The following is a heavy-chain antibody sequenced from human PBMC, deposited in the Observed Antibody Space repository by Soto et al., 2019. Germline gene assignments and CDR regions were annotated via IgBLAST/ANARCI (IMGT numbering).Heavy chain of an antibody. CDR2: ISSSSSTI. CDR1: GFTFSSYS. J-gene: IGHJ6*02. CDR3: ARELVGATQYYYYGMDV. V-gene: IGHV3-48*02. Sequence: GGSLRLSCAASGFTFSSYSMNWVRQAPGKGLEWVSYISSSSSTIYYADSVKGRFTISRDNAKNSLYLQMNSLRDEDTAVYYCARELVGATQYYYYGMDVWGQGTTVTVSS. D-gene: IGHD1-26*01.